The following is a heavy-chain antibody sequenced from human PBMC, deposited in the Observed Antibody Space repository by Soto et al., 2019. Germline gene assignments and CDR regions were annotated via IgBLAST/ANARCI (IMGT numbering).Heavy chain of an antibody. CDR1: GGSISSSSYY. Sequence: SETLSLTCAVSGGSISSSSYYWGWIRQPPGMGLEWIGSIYYSGSIHYSGSTYYNQSLKSRVTISVDTSKNQFSLKLSSVTAADTAVYYCARHSNYVPFDYWGQGTLVTVSS. CDR2: IYYSGSI. J-gene: IGHJ4*02. D-gene: IGHD4-4*01. CDR3: ARHSNYVPFDY. V-gene: IGHV4-61*05.